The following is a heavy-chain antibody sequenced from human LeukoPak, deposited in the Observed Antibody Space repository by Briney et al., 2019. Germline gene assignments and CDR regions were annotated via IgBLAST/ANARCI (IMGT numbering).Heavy chain of an antibody. J-gene: IGHJ6*03. CDR3: AKNGDRGAYCSGGSCYPYYYYYIDV. CDR1: GFTFNRYG. CDR2: ISATGGTT. V-gene: IGHV3-23*01. D-gene: IGHD2-15*01. Sequence: PGGSLRLSCAASGFTFNRYGMSWVRQAPGKGLEWVSAISATGGTTYYADSVKGRFTISRDNSKNTLYLQMNSLRAEDTAIYYCAKNGDRGAYCSGGSCYPYYYYYIDVWGKGTTVTISS.